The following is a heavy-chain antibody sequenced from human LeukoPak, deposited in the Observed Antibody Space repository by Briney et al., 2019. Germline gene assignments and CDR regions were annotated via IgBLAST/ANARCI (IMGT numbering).Heavy chain of an antibody. D-gene: IGHD3-22*01. CDR2: ISWNSGSI. V-gene: IGHV3-9*01. J-gene: IGHJ3*02. CDR1: GFTFDDYA. CDR3: AEDLNYYDSSGIDI. Sequence: GGSLRLSCAASGFTFDDYAMHWVRQAPGKGLEWVSGISWNSGSIGYADSVKGRFTISRDNAKNSLYLQMNSLRAEDTALYYCAEDLNYYDSSGIDIWGQGTMVTVSS.